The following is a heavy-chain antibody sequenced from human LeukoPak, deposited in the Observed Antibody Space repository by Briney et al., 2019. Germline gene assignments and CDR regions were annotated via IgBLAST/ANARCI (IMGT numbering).Heavy chain of an antibody. CDR1: GFTFSGYD. Sequence: QSLTLSCTVSGFTFSGYDMSWVRQAPGKGLEWVGVIRDKGHTRSQAYAETVRGRFTISRDDYRTIAYLQLSSPKTAVTSGDSCARSNLRARPTERHFDCWGQGKLGTVSS. D-gene: IGHD6-6*01. CDR2: IRDKGHTRSQ. CDR3: ARSNLRARPTERHFDC. V-gene: IGHV3-49*04. J-gene: IGHJ4*02.